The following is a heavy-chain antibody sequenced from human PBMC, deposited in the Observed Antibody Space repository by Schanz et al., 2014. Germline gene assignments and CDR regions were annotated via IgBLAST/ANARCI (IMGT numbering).Heavy chain of an antibody. CDR3: ARGGGPEDVFDI. CDR2: IIPILDVG. D-gene: IGHD5-12*01. CDR1: GGTFSSFG. V-gene: IGHV1-69*04. Sequence: VQLEQSGAEVKKPGSSVKVSCKASGGTFSSFGINWVRQAPGQGLEWMGRIIPILDVGNYAQQFQGRVTFTADKSTSTAYMELSSLRSDDTAVYYCARGGGPEDVFDIWGQGTILTVSS. J-gene: IGHJ3*02.